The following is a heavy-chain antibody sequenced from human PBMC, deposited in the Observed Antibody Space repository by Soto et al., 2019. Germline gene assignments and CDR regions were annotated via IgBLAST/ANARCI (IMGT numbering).Heavy chain of an antibody. CDR1: GGSISSYY. CDR3: ARDKITGLFDY. D-gene: IGHD2-8*02. V-gene: IGHV4-59*12. J-gene: IGHJ4*02. CDR2: TYYSGST. Sequence: SETLSLTCTVSGGSISSYYWSWTRQPPGKGLEWIGYTYYSGSTNYNPSLKSRVTISVDTSKNQFSLKLTSVTAADTAVYYCARDKITGLFDYWGQGTQVTVSS.